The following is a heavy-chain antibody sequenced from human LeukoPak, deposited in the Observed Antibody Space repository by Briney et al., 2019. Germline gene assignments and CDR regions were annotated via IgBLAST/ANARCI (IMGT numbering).Heavy chain of an antibody. CDR2: IYTSGST. CDR3: AGGRDGYSNGAFDI. D-gene: IGHD5-24*01. J-gene: IGHJ3*02. CDR1: GGSISSYY. V-gene: IGHV4-4*07. Sequence: PSETLSLTCTVSGGSISSYYWSWIRQPTGKGLDWIGRIYTSGSTNNPSLKSRVTLSVDTSKNQFSLKLSSVTAADTAVYYCAGGRDGYSNGAFDIWGQGTMVTVSS.